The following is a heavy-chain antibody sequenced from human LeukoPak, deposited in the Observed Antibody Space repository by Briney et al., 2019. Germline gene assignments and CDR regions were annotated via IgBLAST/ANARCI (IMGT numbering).Heavy chain of an antibody. CDR2: TYYRSKWYN. CDR3: ARDGGSGWYWGSAFDI. CDR1: GDSVSSNSAA. D-gene: IGHD6-19*01. Sequence: SQTLSLTCAISGDSVSSNSAAWNWIRQSPSRGLEWLGRTYYRSKWYNDYAVSVKSRITINPDTSKNQFSLQLNSVTPEDTAMYYCARDGGSGWYWGSAFDIWGQGTMVTVSS. V-gene: IGHV6-1*01. J-gene: IGHJ3*02.